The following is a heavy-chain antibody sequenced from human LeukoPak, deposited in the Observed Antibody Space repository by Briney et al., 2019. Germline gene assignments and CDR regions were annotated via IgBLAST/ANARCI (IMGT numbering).Heavy chain of an antibody. CDR1: GFTLSDYA. D-gene: IGHD3-9*01. V-gene: IGHV3-23*01. Sequence: GGSLRLSCVAPGFTLSDYAMSWVRQAPGKGLEWVSGTSGSGSSTYYADSVKGRFSISRDNSKNTLYLQINSLRAEDTAVYYCAKGYDWQSAYPGASHYWGQGTLVTASS. J-gene: IGHJ4*02. CDR3: AKGYDWQSAYPGASHY. CDR2: TSGSGSST.